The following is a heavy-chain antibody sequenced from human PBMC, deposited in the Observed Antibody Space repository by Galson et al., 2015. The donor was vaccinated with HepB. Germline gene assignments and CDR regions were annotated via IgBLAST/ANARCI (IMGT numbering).Heavy chain of an antibody. CDR2: IYPGDSDT. V-gene: IGHV5-51*01. CDR3: ARRIGGWYEYYYGMDV. CDR1: GYSFTSYW. D-gene: IGHD6-19*01. J-gene: IGHJ6*02. Sequence: QSGAEVKKPGESLRISCKGSGYSFTSYWISWVRQMPGKGLEWMGIIYPGDSDTRYSPSFQGQVTISADKSISTAYLQWSSLKASDTAMYYCARRIGGWYEYYYGMDVWGQGTTVTVSS.